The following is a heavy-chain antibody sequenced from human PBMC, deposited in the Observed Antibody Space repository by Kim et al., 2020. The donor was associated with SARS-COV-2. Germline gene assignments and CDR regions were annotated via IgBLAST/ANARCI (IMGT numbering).Heavy chain of an antibody. V-gene: IGHV3-23*01. CDR3: AKGDCTSTSCYTTDY. CDR1: GFTFSNFA. D-gene: IGHD2-2*02. J-gene: IGHJ4*01. Sequence: GGSLRLSCVASGFTFSNFAMSWVRQAPGKGLEWVSTISGSADGTRYADSVKGRFSVSRDNSRNTLDLQMNSLRAEDTATYYCAKGDCTSTSCYTTDYWG. CDR2: ISGSADGT.